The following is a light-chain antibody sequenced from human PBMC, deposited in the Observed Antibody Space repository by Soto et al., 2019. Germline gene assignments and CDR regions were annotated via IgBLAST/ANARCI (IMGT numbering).Light chain of an antibody. CDR2: GAS. CDR3: QQYGNSPPIYT. V-gene: IGKV3-20*01. J-gene: IGKJ2*01. Sequence: EIVLTQSPGTLSLSPGERATLSCRASQSVSSTYLALYQQKPGQAPRLLIYGASTRATGIPDRFSGSGSGTDFTLTISRLAPEDFAVYYCQQYGNSPPIYTFGQGTKLEIK. CDR1: QSVSSTY.